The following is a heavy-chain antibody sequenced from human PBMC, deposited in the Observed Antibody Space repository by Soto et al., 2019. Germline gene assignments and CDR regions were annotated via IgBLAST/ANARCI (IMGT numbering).Heavy chain of an antibody. CDR3: ARGCSSTSCPKMYYYGMDV. CDR2: IIPIFGTA. CDR1: GGTFSSYA. J-gene: IGHJ6*02. Sequence: SVKVSCKASGGTFSSYATSWVRQAPGQGLEWMGGIIPIFGTANYAQKFQGRVTITADESTSTAYMELSSLRSEDTAVYYCARGCSSTSCPKMYYYGMDVWGQGTTVTVSS. D-gene: IGHD2-2*01. V-gene: IGHV1-69*13.